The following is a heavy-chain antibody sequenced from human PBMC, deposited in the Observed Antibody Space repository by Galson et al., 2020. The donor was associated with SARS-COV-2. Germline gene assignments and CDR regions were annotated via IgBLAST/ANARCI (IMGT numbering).Heavy chain of an antibody. CDR2: ISAYNGNT. CDR3: ARGDYYGSGSGEYYFDY. V-gene: IGHV1-18*04. Sequence: ASVKVSCKASGYTFTSYGISWVRQAPGQGLEWMGWISAYNGNTNYAQKLQGRVTMTTDTSTSTAYMELRSLRSDDTAVYYCARGDYYGSGSGEYYFDYWGQGTLVTVSS. D-gene: IGHD3-10*01. CDR1: GYTFTSYG. J-gene: IGHJ4*02.